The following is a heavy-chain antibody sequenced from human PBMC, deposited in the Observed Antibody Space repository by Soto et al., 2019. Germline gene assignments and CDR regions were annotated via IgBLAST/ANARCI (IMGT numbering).Heavy chain of an antibody. CDR3: AREHEYYFDY. V-gene: IGHV3-53*01. Sequence: VGSLILSCAASGFTVSSNYMSWVRQAPGKGLEWISVIYSGGSTYYADSVKGRFTISRDNSKNTLYLQMNSLRAEDTAVYYCAREHEYYFDYWGQGTLVTVSS. CDR1: GFTVSSNY. J-gene: IGHJ4*02. CDR2: IYSGGST.